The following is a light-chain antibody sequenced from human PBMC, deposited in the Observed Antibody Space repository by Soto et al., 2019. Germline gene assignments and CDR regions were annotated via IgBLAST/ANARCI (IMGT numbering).Light chain of an antibody. V-gene: IGKV1-39*01. CDR2: VAS. CDR1: QSIGDY. Sequence: DIQMTQSPSSLSASVGDRVTITCRASQSIGDYLSWYQQKPGKGPKLLIYVASSLQSVVPSRFSGSGSGTDFTLTISSLQPEDFATYYCQQSYTTPLTFGGGTKVEIK. J-gene: IGKJ4*01. CDR3: QQSYTTPLT.